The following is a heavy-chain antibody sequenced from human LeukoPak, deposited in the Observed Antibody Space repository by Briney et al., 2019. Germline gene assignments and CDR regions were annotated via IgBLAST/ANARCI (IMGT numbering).Heavy chain of an antibody. D-gene: IGHD5-12*01. V-gene: IGHV4-59*08. J-gene: IGHJ4*02. CDR2: IYYSGST. Sequence: PSETLSLTCTVSGGSISSYYWSWIRQPPGRGLEWIGYIYYSGSTNYNPSLKSQVTISVDTSKNQFSLKLSSVTAADTAVYYCARNSGYDTKFDYWGQGTLVTVSS. CDR1: GGSISSYY. CDR3: ARNSGYDTKFDY.